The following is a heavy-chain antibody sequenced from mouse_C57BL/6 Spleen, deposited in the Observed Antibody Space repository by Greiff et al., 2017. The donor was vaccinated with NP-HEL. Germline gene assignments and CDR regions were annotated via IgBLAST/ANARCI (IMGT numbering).Heavy chain of an antibody. CDR3: ARHYGNYWYFDV. CDR2: IDPSDSET. J-gene: IGHJ1*03. CDR1: GYTFTSYW. Sequence: VQLHQPGAELVRPGSSVKLSCKASGYTFTSYWMHWVKQRPIQGLEWIGNIDPSDSETHYNQKFKDKATLTVDKSSSTAYMQLSSLTSEDSAVYYCARHYGNYWYFDVWGTGTTVTVSS. V-gene: IGHV1-52*01. D-gene: IGHD2-1*01.